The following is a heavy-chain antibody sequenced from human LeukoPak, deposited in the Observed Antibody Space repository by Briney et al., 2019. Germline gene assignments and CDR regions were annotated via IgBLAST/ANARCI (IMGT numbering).Heavy chain of an antibody. CDR1: GYTFISYG. D-gene: IGHD5-12*01. CDR3: AREGYSGYDYLPYFDY. Sequence: ASVKVSCKASGYTFISYGISWVRQAPGQRLEWMGWISAYNGNTNYAQKLQGRVTMTTDTSTSTAYMELRSLRSDDTAVYYCAREGYSGYDYLPYFDYWGQGTLVTVSS. V-gene: IGHV1-18*01. J-gene: IGHJ4*02. CDR2: ISAYNGNT.